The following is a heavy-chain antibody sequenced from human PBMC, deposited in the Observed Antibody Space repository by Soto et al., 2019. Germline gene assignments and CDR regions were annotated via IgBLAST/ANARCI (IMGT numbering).Heavy chain of an antibody. CDR2: IYPGDSDT. CDR1: GGSVCSSW. V-gene: IGHV5-51*01. Sequence: EAETSSGEGCGGSVCSSWSWWVRQMHGKGLEWMGIIYPGDSDTRYSPSFQGQVTISADKSISTAYLQWSSLKASDTAMYYCARPYDSSGYSDYYGMDVWGQGTTVTV. D-gene: IGHD3-22*01. CDR3: ARPYDSSGYSDYYGMDV. J-gene: IGHJ6*02.